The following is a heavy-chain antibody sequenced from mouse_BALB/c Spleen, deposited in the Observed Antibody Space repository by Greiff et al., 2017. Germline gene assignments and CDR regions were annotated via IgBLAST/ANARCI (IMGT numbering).Heavy chain of an antibody. CDR1: GFTFSSYT. CDR2: ISNGGGST. V-gene: IGHV5-12-2*01. Sequence: EVKLVESGGGLVQPGGSLNLSCAASGFTFSSYTMSWVRQTPEKRLEWVAYISNGGGSTYYPDTVKGRFTISRDNAKNTLYLQMSSLKSEDTAMYYCARRWGSGYFDYWGQGTTLTVSS. D-gene: IGHD1-1*02. CDR3: ARRWGSGYFDY. J-gene: IGHJ2*01.